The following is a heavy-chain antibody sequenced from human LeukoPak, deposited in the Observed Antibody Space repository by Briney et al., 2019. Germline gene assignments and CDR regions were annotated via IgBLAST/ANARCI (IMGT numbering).Heavy chain of an antibody. D-gene: IGHD3-22*01. CDR3: AKESYYDSSGYDY. Sequence: GGSLRLSCAASGFTFSSYGMHWVRQAPGKGLEWVAFIRYDGSNKYYADSVKGRFTISRDNSKNTLYLQMNSLRAEDTAVYYCAKESYYDSSGYDYWGQGTLVTVSS. CDR1: GFTFSSYG. V-gene: IGHV3-30*02. J-gene: IGHJ4*02. CDR2: IRYDGSNK.